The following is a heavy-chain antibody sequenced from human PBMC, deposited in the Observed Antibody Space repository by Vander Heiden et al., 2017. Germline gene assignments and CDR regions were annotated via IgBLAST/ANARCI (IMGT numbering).Heavy chain of an antibody. CDR1: GGSISSYY. J-gene: IGHJ5*02. CDR2: IYTSGST. D-gene: IGHD3-3*01. CDR3: ARDMYYDFWSGYYTHHGRWFDP. Sequence: QVQLQESGPGLVKPSETLSLTCTGSGGSISSYYWSWIRQPAGKGLEWIGRIYTSGSTNYNPSLKSRVTMSVDTSKNQFSLKLSSVTAADTAVYYCARDMYYDFWSGYYTHHGRWFDPWGQGTLVTVSS. V-gene: IGHV4-4*07.